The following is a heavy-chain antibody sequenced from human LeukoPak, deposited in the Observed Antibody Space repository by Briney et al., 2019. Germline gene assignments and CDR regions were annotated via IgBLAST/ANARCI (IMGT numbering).Heavy chain of an antibody. CDR3: ARERVYYGSGSYFLKY. CDR2: ISAYNGNT. CDR1: GFTFTSFG. J-gene: IGHJ4*02. Sequence: ASVKVSCKASGFTFTSFGFSWVRQAPGQGLEWMGWISAYNGNTNYAQSLQGRVTMTTETSTSTANMEVWSLRSDDTAVYYCARERVYYGSGSYFLKYWGQGTLVTASS. V-gene: IGHV1-18*01. D-gene: IGHD3-10*01.